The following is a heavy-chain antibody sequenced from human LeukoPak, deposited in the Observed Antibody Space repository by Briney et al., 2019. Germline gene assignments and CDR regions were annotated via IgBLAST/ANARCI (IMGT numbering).Heavy chain of an antibody. CDR1: GYAFTSYD. J-gene: IGHJ4*02. Sequence: GASVRVSCKASGYAFTSYDINWVRQATGQGLEWMGWMNPNSGNTGYAQKFQGRVTITRNTSISTAYMELSSLRSDDTAVYYCARDRSRFGEEGLGSFDYWGQGTLVTVSS. CDR2: MNPNSGNT. V-gene: IGHV1-8*03. CDR3: ARDRSRFGEEGLGSFDY. D-gene: IGHD3-10*01.